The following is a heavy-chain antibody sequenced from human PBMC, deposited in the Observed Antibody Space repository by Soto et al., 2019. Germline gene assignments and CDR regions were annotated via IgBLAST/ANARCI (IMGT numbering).Heavy chain of an antibody. D-gene: IGHD3-9*01. CDR1: GYTFTSYG. CDR3: ARARYDILTGYYTNFDY. Sequence: ASVKVSCKASGYTFTSYGISWVRQARGQGLEWMGWISAYNGNTNYAQKLQGRVTMTTDTSTSTAYMELRSLRSDDTAVYYCARARYDILTGYYTNFDYWGQGTVVTVSS. J-gene: IGHJ4*02. CDR2: ISAYNGNT. V-gene: IGHV1-18*01.